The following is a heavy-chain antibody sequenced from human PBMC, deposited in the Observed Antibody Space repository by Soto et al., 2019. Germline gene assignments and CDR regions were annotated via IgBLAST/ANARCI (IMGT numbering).Heavy chain of an antibody. CDR1: GGSVSSSTYY. CDR3: ARERRGRTFEGFDY. CDR2: IYYSGST. J-gene: IGHJ4*02. V-gene: IGHV4-61*01. Sequence: SETLSLTCTVSGGSVSSSTYYWSWIRQPPGKGLEWIGYIYYSGSTNYNASLQSRVTISVDTSRNQFSLKLSSVTAADTAVYYCARERRGRTFEGFDYWGQGTLVT. D-gene: IGHD3-16*01.